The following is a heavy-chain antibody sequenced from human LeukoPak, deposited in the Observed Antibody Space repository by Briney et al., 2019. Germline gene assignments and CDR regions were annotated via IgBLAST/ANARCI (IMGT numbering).Heavy chain of an antibody. CDR2: ISSSSSYI. D-gene: IGHD4-17*01. V-gene: IGHV3-11*06. CDR3: ARVSYGDSGYFDY. CDR1: GFIFSDYY. J-gene: IGHJ4*02. Sequence: PGGSLRLSCPASGFIFSDYYMSWIRQAPGKGLEWVSYISSSSSYINYADSVKGRFTISRDNAKNSLYLQMNNLRAEDTAVYYCARVSYGDSGYFDYWGQGTLVTVSS.